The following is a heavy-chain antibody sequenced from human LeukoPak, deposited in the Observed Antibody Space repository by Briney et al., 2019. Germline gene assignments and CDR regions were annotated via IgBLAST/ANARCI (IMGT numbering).Heavy chain of an antibody. CDR3: ARGITYYDIYF. D-gene: IGHD3-9*01. V-gene: IGHV3-30*04. CDR1: GFTFSSYA. J-gene: IGHJ4*02. CDR2: ISYDGGNK. Sequence: AGGSLRLSCAASGFTFSSYAMHWVRQAPGKGLEWVAVISYDGGNKYYADSVKGPFTISRDNSKNTLYLQMNSLRAEDTAVYYCARGITYYDIYFWGQGTLVTVSS.